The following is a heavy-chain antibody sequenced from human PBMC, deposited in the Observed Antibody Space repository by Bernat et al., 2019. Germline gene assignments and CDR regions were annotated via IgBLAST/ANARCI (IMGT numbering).Heavy chain of an antibody. CDR3: ARESQITGTRYGMDV. D-gene: IGHD1-20*01. Sequence: QVQLVESGGGVVQPGRSLRLSCAASGFTFSSYAMHWVRQAPGKGLEWVAVISYDGSNKYYADSVKGRFTISRDNSKNTLYLQMNSLGAEDTAVYYCARESQITGTRYGMDVWGQGTTVTVSS. V-gene: IGHV3-30-3*01. J-gene: IGHJ6*02. CDR1: GFTFSSYA. CDR2: ISYDGSNK.